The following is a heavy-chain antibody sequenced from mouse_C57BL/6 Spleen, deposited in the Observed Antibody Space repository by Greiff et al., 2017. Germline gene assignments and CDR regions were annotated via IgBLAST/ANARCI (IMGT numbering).Heavy chain of an antibody. CDR2: ISDGGSYT. V-gene: IGHV5-4*01. J-gene: IGHJ2*01. Sequence: EVKLLESGGGLVKPGGSLKLSCAASGFTFSSYAMSWVRQTPEKRLEWVGTISDGGSYTYYTDNVKGRFTISRDNAKNNLYLQMSQLKSEDTAMYYCARDRATTVVFDYWGQGTTLTVSS. CDR1: GFTFSSYA. D-gene: IGHD1-1*01. CDR3: ARDRATTVVFDY.